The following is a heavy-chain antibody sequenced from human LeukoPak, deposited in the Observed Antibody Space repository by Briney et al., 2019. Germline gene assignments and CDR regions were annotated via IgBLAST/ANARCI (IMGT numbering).Heavy chain of an antibody. CDR3: ARVSQWLVRVDY. D-gene: IGHD6-19*01. V-gene: IGHV3-74*01. CDR2: INSDGSST. Sequence: TGGSLRLSCAASGFTFSSYWMHWVRQAPGKGLVWVSRINSDGSSTSYADSVKGRFTISRDNAKNTLYLQMNSLRAEDTAVYYCARVSQWLVRVDYWGQGTLVTVSS. J-gene: IGHJ4*02. CDR1: GFTFSSYW.